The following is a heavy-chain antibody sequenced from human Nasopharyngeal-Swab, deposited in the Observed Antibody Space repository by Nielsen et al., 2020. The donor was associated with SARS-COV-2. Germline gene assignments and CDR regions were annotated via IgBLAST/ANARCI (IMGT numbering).Heavy chain of an antibody. V-gene: IGHV3-21*01. D-gene: IGHD3-9*01. J-gene: IGHJ3*02. Sequence: VRQAPGKGLEWVSSISSSSSYIYYADSVKGRFTISRDNAKNSLYLQMNSLRAEDTAVYYCARVLSPLTGYAFDIWGQGTMVTVSS. CDR2: ISSSSSYI. CDR3: ARVLSPLTGYAFDI.